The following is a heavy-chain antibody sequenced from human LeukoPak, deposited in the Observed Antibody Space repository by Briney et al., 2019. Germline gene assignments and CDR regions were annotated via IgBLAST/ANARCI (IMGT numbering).Heavy chain of an antibody. Sequence: ASVKVSCKASGYTFTGYGISWVRQAPGQGLEWMGWISAYNGNTNYAQKLQGRVTMTTDTSTSTAYMELRSLRSDDTAVYYCARDRSIVADTSLDYWGQGTLVTVSS. CDR3: ARDRSIVADTSLDY. CDR2: ISAYNGNT. CDR1: GYTFTGYG. D-gene: IGHD6-19*01. V-gene: IGHV1-18*01. J-gene: IGHJ4*02.